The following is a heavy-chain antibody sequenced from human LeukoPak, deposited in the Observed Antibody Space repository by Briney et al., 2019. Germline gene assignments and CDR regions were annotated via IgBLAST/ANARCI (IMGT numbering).Heavy chain of an antibody. V-gene: IGHV3-30*03. D-gene: IGHD1-26*01. CDR1: GFTSSSYG. Sequence: GGSLRLSCAASGFTSSSYGMHWVRQAPGKGLEWVAVISYDGSNKYYADSVKGRFTISRDNSGNTLYLQMNSLRAEDTAEYYCARAWETKQHYYYGMDVWGQGTTVTVSS. CDR3: ARAWETKQHYYYGMDV. J-gene: IGHJ6*02. CDR2: ISYDGSNK.